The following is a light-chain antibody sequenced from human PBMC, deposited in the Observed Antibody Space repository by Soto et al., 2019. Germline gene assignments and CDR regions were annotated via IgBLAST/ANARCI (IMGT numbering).Light chain of an antibody. CDR1: QTINNK. J-gene: IGKJ2*01. V-gene: IGKV1-5*01. CDR2: DGY. CDR3: QQDATYFRYT. Sequence: DIQMTQSPSTLSASVGDRVTITCRASQTINNKLAWYQKKPVKAPKLHIYDGYTLEIGVPSSFSGSGSGTEFTLTVCSLQPVDFANYYCQQDATYFRYTFGQGTKLDIK.